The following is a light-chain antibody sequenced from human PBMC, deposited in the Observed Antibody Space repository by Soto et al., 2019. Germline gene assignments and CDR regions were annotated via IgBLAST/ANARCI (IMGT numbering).Light chain of an antibody. CDR3: QQYDNLPIT. Sequence: DIQMTQSRSSLSASVGDRVTITCQASQDISNYLNWYQQKPGKAPKLLIYDASNLETGVPSRFSGSGSGTDFTFTISSLQPEDIATYYCQQYDNLPITFGQGTRLEI. V-gene: IGKV1-33*01. CDR2: DAS. J-gene: IGKJ5*01. CDR1: QDISNY.